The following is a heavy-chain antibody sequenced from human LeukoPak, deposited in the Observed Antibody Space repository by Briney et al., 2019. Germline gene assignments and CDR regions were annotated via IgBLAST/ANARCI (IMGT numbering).Heavy chain of an antibody. CDR1: GFTFSSYW. J-gene: IGHJ4*02. V-gene: IGHV3-7*03. CDR3: GRGQTTVTN. D-gene: IGHD4-17*01. Sequence: GGSLRLSCAASGFTFSSYWMSWVRQAPGKGLEWVANIKQDGSEKYYVDSVKGRFTISRDNAKNSLYLQMNSLRAGDTAVYFCGRGQTTVTNWGQGTLVTVSS. CDR2: IKQDGSEK.